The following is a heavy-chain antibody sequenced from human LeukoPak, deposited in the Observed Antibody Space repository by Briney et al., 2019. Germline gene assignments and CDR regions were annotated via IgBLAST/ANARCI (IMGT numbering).Heavy chain of an antibody. J-gene: IGHJ4*02. D-gene: IGHD6-13*01. V-gene: IGHV3-23*01. CDR1: GFTFSRSA. CDR3: VKGRISEDGLDF. CDR2: ISSSGNT. Sequence: GGPLGLSCAASGFTFSRSAMTWLRQTPGKALDWVSSISSSGNTYYADSVKGRFTISRDNSKNMLYLQMNSLRAEDTAVYYCVKGRISEDGLDFWGQGTLVTVSS.